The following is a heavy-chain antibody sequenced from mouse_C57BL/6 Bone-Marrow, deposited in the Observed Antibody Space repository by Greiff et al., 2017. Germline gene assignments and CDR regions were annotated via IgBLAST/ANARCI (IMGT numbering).Heavy chain of an antibody. CDR3: ARAYYGRSWYFDY. D-gene: IGHD1-1*01. Sequence: EVQRVESGAELVKPGASVKISCKASGYTFTDYYMHWVKQSHGKGLEWIGDINPKNGGTSYNQKLKGKATLTVDKSSSTAYMELRSLTSEDSAVYYCARAYYGRSWYFDYWGQGTGLTVTS. CDR2: INPKNGGT. CDR1: GYTFTDYY. J-gene: IGHJ2*03. V-gene: IGHV1-26*01.